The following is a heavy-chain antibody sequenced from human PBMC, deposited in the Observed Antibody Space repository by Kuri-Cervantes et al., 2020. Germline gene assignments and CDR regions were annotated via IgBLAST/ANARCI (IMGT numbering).Heavy chain of an antibody. V-gene: IGHV4-34*01. CDR2: INHSGST. J-gene: IGHJ4*02. D-gene: IGHD6-13*01. Sequence: GSLRLSCAVYGGSFSGYYWSWIRQPPGKGLEWIGEINHSGSTYYNPSLKSRVTISVDTSKNQFSLKLSSVTAADTAVYYCARGISIAAAGFDYWGQGTLVTVSS. CDR1: GGSFSGYY. CDR3: ARGISIAAAGFDY.